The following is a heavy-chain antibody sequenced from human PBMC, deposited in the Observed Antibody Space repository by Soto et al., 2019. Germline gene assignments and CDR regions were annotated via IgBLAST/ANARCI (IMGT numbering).Heavy chain of an antibody. CDR1: GFTFSSNG. Sequence: QVQLVESGGGVVQPGRSLRLSCAASGFTFSSNGMHWVRQAPGKGLEWVALIWYDGSKEDYGDSVKGRFTISRDNSKNTLYLHLNSLRADDTAMYYCARDSWQSGIRATIVDYWGQGTLVSVSS. D-gene: IGHD5-12*01. V-gene: IGHV3-33*01. J-gene: IGHJ4*02. CDR3: ARDSWQSGIRATIVDY. CDR2: IWYDGSKE.